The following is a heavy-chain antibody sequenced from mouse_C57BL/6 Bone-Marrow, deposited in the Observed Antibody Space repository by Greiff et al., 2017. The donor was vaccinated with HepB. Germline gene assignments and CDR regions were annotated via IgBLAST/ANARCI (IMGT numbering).Heavy chain of an antibody. J-gene: IGHJ3*01. CDR2: IYPSDSET. V-gene: IGHV1-61*01. Sequence: QVQLQQPGAELVRPGSSVKLSCKASGYTFTSYWMDWVKQRPGQGLEWIGNIYPSDSETHYNQKFKDKATLIVDKSSSTAYMQLSSLTSEDSAVYYCARRGLLMGWFAYWGQGTLVTVSA. D-gene: IGHD3-1*01. CDR3: ARRGLLMGWFAY. CDR1: GYTFTSYW.